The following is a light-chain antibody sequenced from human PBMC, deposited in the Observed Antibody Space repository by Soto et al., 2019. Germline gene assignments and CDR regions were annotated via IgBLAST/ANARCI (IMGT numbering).Light chain of an antibody. CDR2: RTF. J-gene: IGKJ4*01. V-gene: IGKV3-20*01. Sequence: EIVLTQSPGTLSLSPGERATLSCRASQSISSSYLAWYQQKPGQPPRLLLYRTFSRATGIPDRFSGSGSGTDFTLTISRLEPEDFAVYFCQQFSSSPLTCGGGTKVEI. CDR1: QSISSSY. CDR3: QQFSSSPLT.